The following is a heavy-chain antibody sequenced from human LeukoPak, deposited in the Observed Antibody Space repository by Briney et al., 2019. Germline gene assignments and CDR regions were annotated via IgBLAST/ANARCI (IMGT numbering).Heavy chain of an antibody. CDR2: IYNRGHT. Sequence: SETLSLTCTVSGFSMNSGGYYWRWIRQHPGRGLEWIGYIYNRGHTCYNPSLKSRVSISVDTSMNQFSVKLRSVTAADTAVYYCARGISDRAFDPWGQGTPVTISS. CDR1: GFSMNSGGYY. J-gene: IGHJ5*02. V-gene: IGHV4-31*03. CDR3: ARGISDRAFDP. D-gene: IGHD2-21*01.